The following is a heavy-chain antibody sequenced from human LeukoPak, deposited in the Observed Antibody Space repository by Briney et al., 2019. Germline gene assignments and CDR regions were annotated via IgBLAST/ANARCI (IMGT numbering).Heavy chain of an antibody. V-gene: IGHV3-74*01. CDR3: ARGITVASP. CDR2: INSDGTSA. J-gene: IGHJ5*02. D-gene: IGHD6-19*01. CDR1: GLTITNYW. Sequence: GGSLRLSCAASGLTITNYWMHWVRQAPGKGLVWVSRINSDGTSASYVDSVEGRFTISRDNAKNTLYLQMNSLRAEDTAVYYCARGITVASPWGQGTLVTVSS.